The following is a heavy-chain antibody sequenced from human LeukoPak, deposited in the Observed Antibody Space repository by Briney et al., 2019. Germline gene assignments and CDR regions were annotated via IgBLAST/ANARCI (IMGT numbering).Heavy chain of an antibody. CDR1: GFTFSRYA. CDR3: AKDYYGPSGGIDY. J-gene: IGHJ4*02. V-gene: IGHV3-33*06. CDR2: IWYDGSNK. Sequence: PGRSLRLSCVASGFTFSRYAMSWVRQAPGKGLEWVAVIWYDGSNKYYADSVKGRFTISRDNSKNTLYLQMNSLRAEDTAVYYCAKDYYGPSGGIDYWGQGTLVTVSS. D-gene: IGHD3-10*01.